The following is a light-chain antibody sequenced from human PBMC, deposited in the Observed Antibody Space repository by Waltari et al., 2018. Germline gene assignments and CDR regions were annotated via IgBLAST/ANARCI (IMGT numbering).Light chain of an antibody. CDR1: FFCRSDKKNN. Sequence: FFCRSDKKNNLAWYQHKPGQRPKLLFYWASTRESGVPDRFSASGSGTDFTLTINNLQAEDVAVYYCQQYYRSRTFGQGPKVEIK. V-gene: IGKV4-1*01. J-gene: IGKJ1*01. CDR3: QQYYRSRT. CDR2: WAS.